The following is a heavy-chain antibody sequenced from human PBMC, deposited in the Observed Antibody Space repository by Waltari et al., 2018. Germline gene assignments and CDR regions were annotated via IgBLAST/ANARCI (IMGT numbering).Heavy chain of an antibody. V-gene: IGHV4-34*01. J-gene: IGHJ5*02. CDR1: GVSFSGYY. CDR3: ARDRRVYDSSGKGDLNWFDP. Sequence: QVQLQQWGAGLLKPSATLSLTCAVYGVSFSGYYWSCIRQPPGQGLEWIGEINHSGSNNYNPSLKSRVTISVDTSKNQFSLKLSSVTAADTAVYYCARDRRVYDSSGKGDLNWFDPWGQGTLVTVSS. CDR2: INHSGSN. D-gene: IGHD3-22*01.